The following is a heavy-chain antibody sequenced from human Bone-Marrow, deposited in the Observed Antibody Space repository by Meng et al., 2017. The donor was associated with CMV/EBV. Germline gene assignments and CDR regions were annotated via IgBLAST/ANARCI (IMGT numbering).Heavy chain of an antibody. CDR3: ARGWGTYYRDDGLDY. CDR2: TYYRSKWYN. CDR1: GDSVSSNSAA. D-gene: IGHD3-22*01. Sequence: SETLSLTCAISGDSVSSNSAAWNWIRQSPSRGLEWLGRTYYRSKWYNDYAVSVKSRITINPDTSKNQFSLQRNSVTPEDTAVYYCARGWGTYYRDDGLDYWGQGKLVTVYS. J-gene: IGHJ4*02. V-gene: IGHV6-1*01.